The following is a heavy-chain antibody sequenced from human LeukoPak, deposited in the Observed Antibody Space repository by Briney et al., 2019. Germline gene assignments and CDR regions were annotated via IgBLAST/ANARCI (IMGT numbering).Heavy chain of an antibody. J-gene: IGHJ4*02. CDR2: IYTSGST. D-gene: IGHD3-16*01. CDR3: ARVKGGAIDV. CDR1: GNSIRSYY. Sequence: SETLSLTCTVSGNSIRSYYWSWIRRPAGKGLEWIGLIYTSGSTNYNPSLKSRFTMSVDTSKNQFSLKLSSVTAADTAVYYCARVKGGAIDVWGQGTLVTVSS. V-gene: IGHV4-4*07.